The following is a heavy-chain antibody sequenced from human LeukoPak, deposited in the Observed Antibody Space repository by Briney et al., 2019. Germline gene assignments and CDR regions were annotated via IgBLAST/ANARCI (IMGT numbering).Heavy chain of an antibody. Sequence: PSETLSLTCTVSGGSISSYYWSWIRQPPGKGPEWIGYIYYSGSTNYNPSLKSRVTISVDTSKNQFSLKLSSVTAADTAVYYCARHTGYLDYWGQGTLVTVSS. J-gene: IGHJ4*02. CDR2: IYYSGST. V-gene: IGHV4-59*08. CDR1: GGSISSYY. D-gene: IGHD1-14*01. CDR3: ARHTGYLDY.